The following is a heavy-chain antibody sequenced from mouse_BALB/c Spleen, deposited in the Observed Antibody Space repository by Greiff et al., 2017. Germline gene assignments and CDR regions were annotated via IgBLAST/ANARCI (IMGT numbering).Heavy chain of an antibody. CDR1: GFNIKDSY. CDR2: IDPANGNT. V-gene: IGHV14-3*02. CDR3: ARLGHVDV. D-gene: IGHD4-1*01. J-gene: IGHJ1*01. Sequence: VQLKQSGAELVKPGASVKLSCTASGFNIKDSYMHWVKQRPEQGLEWVGRIDPANGNTKYDPKFQGKATKTADTSSNTAYLQLSSLTSEDTAVYYCARLGHVDVWGAGTTVTVSS.